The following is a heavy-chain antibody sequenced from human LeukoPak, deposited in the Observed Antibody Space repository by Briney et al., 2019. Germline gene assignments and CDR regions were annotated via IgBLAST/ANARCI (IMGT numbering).Heavy chain of an antibody. Sequence: PSETLSLTCTVSGGSISGYYWTWIRQPPGKGLECIGQIHYSGKADYNPSLRSRITISVDTSKNQMSLKLSSVTAADTAVYYCARFGGYYDMGVWGQGTTVTVS. CDR3: ARFGGYYDMGV. CDR1: GGSISGYY. J-gene: IGHJ6*02. D-gene: IGHD3-16*01. CDR2: IHYSGKA. V-gene: IGHV4-59*01.